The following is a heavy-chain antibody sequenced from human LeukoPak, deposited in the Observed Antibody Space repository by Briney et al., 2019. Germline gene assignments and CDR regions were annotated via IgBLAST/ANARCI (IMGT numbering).Heavy chain of an antibody. Sequence: ASVKVSCKASGYTFTSYGISWVRQAPGQGLEWMGWISAYNGNTNYAQKLQGRVTMTTDTSTSTAYMELRSLRSDDTAVYYCASGEYYDSSGYYPFDYWGQGTLVTVSS. CDR3: ASGEYYDSSGYYPFDY. CDR1: GYTFTSYG. CDR2: ISAYNGNT. D-gene: IGHD3-22*01. V-gene: IGHV1-18*01. J-gene: IGHJ4*02.